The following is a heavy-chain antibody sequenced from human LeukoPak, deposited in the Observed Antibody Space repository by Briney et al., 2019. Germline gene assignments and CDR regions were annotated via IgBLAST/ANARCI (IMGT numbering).Heavy chain of an antibody. J-gene: IGHJ4*02. CDR1: GFTFSSYG. CDR2: IWYDGSNK. D-gene: IGHD3-22*01. V-gene: IGHV3-33*01. Sequence: GGPLRLSCAASGFTFSSYGMHWVRQAPGKGLEWVAVIWYDGSNKYYADSVKGRFTISRDNSKNTLYLQMNSLRAEDTAVYYCARDTADYYDSSGYPLGFDYWGQGTLVTVSS. CDR3: ARDTADYYDSSGYPLGFDY.